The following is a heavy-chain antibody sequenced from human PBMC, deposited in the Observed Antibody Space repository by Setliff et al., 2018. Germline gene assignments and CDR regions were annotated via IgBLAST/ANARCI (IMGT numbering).Heavy chain of an antibody. CDR2: ISAYNGKT. D-gene: IGHD2-8*01. Sequence: ASVKVSCKASGYTLSNSILSWVRQAPGQGLEWVGWISAYNGKTYFAQKFQDRITLTTDTSTNTGYLELRGLRSDDTAVYYCLRLVRYCTKIACQATSGDEVWGLGTLVIVSS. V-gene: IGHV1-18*01. CDR1: GYTLSNSI. CDR3: LRLVRYCTKIACQATSGDEV. J-gene: IGHJ4*02.